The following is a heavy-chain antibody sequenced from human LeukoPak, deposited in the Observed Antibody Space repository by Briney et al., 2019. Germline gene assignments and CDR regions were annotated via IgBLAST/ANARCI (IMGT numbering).Heavy chain of an antibody. CDR2: IYYSGST. Sequence: SETLSLTCTVSGGSISSYYWSWIRQPPGKGLEWIGYIYYSGSTNYNPSLKSRVTISVDTSKYQFSLKLSSVTAADTAVYYCARVYSSGWYYFDYWGQGTLVTVSS. D-gene: IGHD6-19*01. J-gene: IGHJ4*02. CDR1: GGSISSYY. CDR3: ARVYSSGWYYFDY. V-gene: IGHV4-59*01.